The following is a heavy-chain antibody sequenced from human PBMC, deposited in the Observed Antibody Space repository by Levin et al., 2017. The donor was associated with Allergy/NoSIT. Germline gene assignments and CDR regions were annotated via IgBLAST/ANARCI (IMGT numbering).Heavy chain of an antibody. CDR3: ARVPYSGYDYNPPIGY. D-gene: IGHD5-12*01. Sequence: LVASVKVSCKASGYTFTGYYMHWVRQAPGQGLEWMGWINPNSGGTNYAQKFQGRVTMTRDTSISTAYMELSRLRSDDTAVYYCARVPYSGYDYNPPIGYWGQGTLVTVSS. V-gene: IGHV1-2*03. J-gene: IGHJ4*02. CDR2: INPNSGGT. CDR1: GYTFTGYY.